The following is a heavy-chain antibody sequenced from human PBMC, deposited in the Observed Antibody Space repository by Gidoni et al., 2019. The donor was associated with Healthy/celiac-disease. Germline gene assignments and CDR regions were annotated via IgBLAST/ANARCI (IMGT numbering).Heavy chain of an antibody. D-gene: IGHD1-26*01. CDR2: INAGNGNT. CDR3: ARDLGGSYDSDYYGMDV. V-gene: IGHV1-3*01. Sequence: QVQLVQSAAEVQKPGASVKVSCKASGYPFTSYAMHWVRPAPGQRLEWMGWINAGNGNTKYSQKFQGRVTINRDTSASTDYMERSSMRAEDTAVYYCARDLGGSYDSDYYGMDVWGQGTTVTVSS. CDR1: GYPFTSYA. J-gene: IGHJ6*02.